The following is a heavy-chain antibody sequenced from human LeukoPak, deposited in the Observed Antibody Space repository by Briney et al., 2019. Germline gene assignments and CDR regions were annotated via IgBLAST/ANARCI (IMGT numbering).Heavy chain of an antibody. D-gene: IGHD2-15*01. CDR3: ARDGYCSGGSCYSDY. V-gene: IGHV3-23*01. CDR1: GFTFSSYA. J-gene: IGHJ4*02. CDR2: ISASGGST. Sequence: GGSLRLSCAASGFTFSSYAMTWVRQAPGKGLEWVSTISASGGSTYYADSVKGRFTISRDNSKNTLYLQMNSLRAEDTAVYYCARDGYCSGGSCYSDYWGQGTLVSVSS.